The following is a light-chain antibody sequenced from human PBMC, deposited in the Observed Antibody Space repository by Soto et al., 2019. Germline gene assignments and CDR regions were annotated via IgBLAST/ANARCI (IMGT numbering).Light chain of an antibody. V-gene: IGKV3-11*01. CDR1: QRVRSH. CDR2: DAS. CDR3: QPRAVWPIT. Sequence: EIVVTQSPATLSLSPGERATLSCRTSQRVRSHLVWYQHKPGQAPRLLIYDASLRATGIPARFSGSGSGTDFTLTISSLEPEDFAVYFCQPRAVWPITFGGGTKVEIK. J-gene: IGKJ4*01.